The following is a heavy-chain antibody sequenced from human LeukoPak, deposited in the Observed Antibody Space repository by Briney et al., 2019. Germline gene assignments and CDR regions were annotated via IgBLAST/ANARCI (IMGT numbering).Heavy chain of an antibody. Sequence: GGSLRLSCAASGSTFRSYGMHWVRQAPGKGLEWVAVISYDGSNEYHADSVKGRFTISRDNSKNTLYLQMDSLRVDDTAIYYCARGYCSSISCYLVYWGQGTLVTVSS. CDR2: ISYDGSNE. CDR1: GSTFRSYG. J-gene: IGHJ4*02. CDR3: ARGYCSSISCYLVY. D-gene: IGHD2-2*01. V-gene: IGHV3-30-3*01.